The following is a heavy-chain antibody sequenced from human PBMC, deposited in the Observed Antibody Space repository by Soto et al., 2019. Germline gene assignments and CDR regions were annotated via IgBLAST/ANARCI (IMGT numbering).Heavy chain of an antibody. CDR3: ARGRFWEWFLYYGMDV. D-gene: IGHD3-3*01. V-gene: IGHV1-3*01. Sequence: ASVKVSCNASGYTFTIYAMHWVRQAPGQRLEWMGCINAGNGNTKYSQKFQGRVTITRDTSASTAYMELSSLRSEDTAVYYCARGRFWEWFLYYGMDVCRQLHTVTV. J-gene: IGHJ6*01. CDR1: GYTFTIYA. CDR2: INAGNGNT.